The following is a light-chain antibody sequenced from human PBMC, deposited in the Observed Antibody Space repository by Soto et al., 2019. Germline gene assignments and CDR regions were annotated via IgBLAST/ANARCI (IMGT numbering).Light chain of an antibody. Sequence: QSALTQPASVSGSPGQSITISCTGTSSEVGSYNLVSWYQQHPGKAPKLMIYEGSKRPSGVSNRFSGSKSGNTASLTISGLQAEDEADYYCCSYTSSITYVFGTGTKLTVL. J-gene: IGLJ1*01. CDR1: SSEVGSYNL. CDR2: EGS. CDR3: CSYTSSITYV. V-gene: IGLV2-23*01.